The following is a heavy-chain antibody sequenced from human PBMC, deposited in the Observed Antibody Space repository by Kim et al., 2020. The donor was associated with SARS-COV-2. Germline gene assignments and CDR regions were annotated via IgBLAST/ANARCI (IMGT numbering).Heavy chain of an antibody. CDR3: ARGAGGYAGYILDY. Sequence: ASVKVSCKTSGYTFTHYAMHWVRQAPGQRLEWMGYISGDNGDTKYSQKFQGRVTITRDTSATTAYMELSSLTSEDTAVYYCARGAGGYAGYILDYWGQGT. D-gene: IGHD3-22*01. CDR1: GYTFTHYA. CDR2: ISGDNGDT. J-gene: IGHJ4*02. V-gene: IGHV1-3*01.